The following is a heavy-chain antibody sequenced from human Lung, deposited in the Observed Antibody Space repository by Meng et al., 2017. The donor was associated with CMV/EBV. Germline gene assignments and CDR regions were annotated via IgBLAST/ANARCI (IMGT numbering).Heavy chain of an antibody. CDR1: GYTFTHHG. J-gene: IGHJ4*02. Sequence: QLVQSGADVKKSGASVRVSCKASGYTFTHHGISWIRQAPGQGLEWMGWISCYNGDTNYAQKLQGRVTMTTDTSTNTAYMDLRGLRSDDTAVYYCARDPSNTSGRYAYFDYWGQGTLVTVSS. D-gene: IGHD6-19*01. CDR3: ARDPSNTSGRYAYFDY. V-gene: IGHV1-18*01. CDR2: ISCYNGDT.